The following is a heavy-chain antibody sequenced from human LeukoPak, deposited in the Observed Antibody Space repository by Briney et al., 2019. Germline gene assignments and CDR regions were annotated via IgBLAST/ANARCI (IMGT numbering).Heavy chain of an antibody. V-gene: IGHV1-69*13. CDR1: GGTFSSYA. J-gene: IGHJ4*02. D-gene: IGHD5-18*01. Sequence: ASVKVSCTASGGTFSSYAISWVRQAPGQGLEWMGGIIPIFGTADYAQKFQGRVTITADASTSTAYMELSSLRSEDTAVYYCARGSYGPRAFDYWGQGTLVTVSS. CDR2: IIPIFGTA. CDR3: ARGSYGPRAFDY.